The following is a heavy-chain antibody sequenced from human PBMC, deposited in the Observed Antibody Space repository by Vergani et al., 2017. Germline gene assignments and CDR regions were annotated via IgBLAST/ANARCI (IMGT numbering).Heavy chain of an antibody. CDR2: INAGNGNT. D-gene: IGHD3-3*01. J-gene: IGHJ4*02. V-gene: IGHV1-3*01. CDR1: GYTFTSYA. Sequence: QVQLVQSGAEVKKPGASVKVSCKASGYTFTSYAMHWVRQAPGQRLEWMGWINAGNGNTKYSQKFQGRVTITRDTSASTANMELSSLRSEDTAVYYCARGANVLRFLEWLPTPERXFDYWGQGTLVTVSS. CDR3: ARGANVLRFLEWLPTPERXFDY.